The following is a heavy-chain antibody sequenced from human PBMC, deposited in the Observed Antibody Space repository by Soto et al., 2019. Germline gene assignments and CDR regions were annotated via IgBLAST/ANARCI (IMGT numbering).Heavy chain of an antibody. J-gene: IGHJ6*02. V-gene: IGHV4-39*07. CDR2: ILYTGTT. CDR1: GGPISKSNYF. Sequence: PSETLSLTCTVSGGPISKSNYFWGWTRQAPGKGLEWIGSILYTGTTYYNPSLKSRVAISIDTSKNQFSLKVGSVTAADTAVYYCASSSLYGMDVWGQGTTVTVSS. CDR3: ASSSLYGMDV.